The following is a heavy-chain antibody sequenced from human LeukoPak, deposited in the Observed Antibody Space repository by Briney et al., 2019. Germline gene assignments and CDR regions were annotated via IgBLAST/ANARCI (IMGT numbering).Heavy chain of an antibody. D-gene: IGHD1-26*01. Sequence: ASVKVSCKASGYTFTGYYMHWVRQAPGQGLEWMGWINPNSGGTNYAQKFQGRVTMTRDTSISTAYMELSSLRSDDTAVYYCARDQWEPGSYYYYYYMDVWGKGTTVTVSS. CDR1: GYTFTGYY. CDR3: ARDQWEPGSYYYYYYMDV. J-gene: IGHJ6*03. V-gene: IGHV1-2*02. CDR2: INPNSGGT.